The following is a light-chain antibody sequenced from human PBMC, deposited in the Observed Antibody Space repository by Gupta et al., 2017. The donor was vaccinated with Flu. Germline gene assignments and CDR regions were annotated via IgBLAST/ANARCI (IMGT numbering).Light chain of an antibody. J-gene: IGLJ3*02. CDR2: ITK. CDR1: SGPVSSSHY. V-gene: IGLV8-61*01. Sequence: QIVVTQVPSLSVSPGGTVTFTCGLSSGPVSSSHYPTWYKQIPGQRPRTVRFITKSRHFGIHDRFSGFSLGANVVLHLTGAQEEDEADYECALYLGLGAWLFGGGTKLTVL. CDR3: ALYLGLGAWL.